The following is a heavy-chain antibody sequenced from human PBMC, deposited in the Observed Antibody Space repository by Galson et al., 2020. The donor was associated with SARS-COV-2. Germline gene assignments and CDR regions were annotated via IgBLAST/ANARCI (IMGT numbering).Heavy chain of an antibody. J-gene: IGHJ4*02. Sequence: ASETLSLTCTVSGGSISSGGYYWSWIRQHPGKGLEWIGYIYYSGSTYYNPSLKSLVTISVDTSKNQFSLKLSSVTAADTAVYYCARETPLRYFDWLYYAYFDDWGQGTLVTVSS. CDR1: GGSISSGGYY. CDR3: ARETPLRYFDWLYYAYFDD. CDR2: IYYSGST. D-gene: IGHD3-9*01. V-gene: IGHV4-31*01.